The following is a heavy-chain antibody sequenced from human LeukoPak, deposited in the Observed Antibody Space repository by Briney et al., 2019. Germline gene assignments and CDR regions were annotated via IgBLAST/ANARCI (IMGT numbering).Heavy chain of an antibody. CDR1: GITLSNYG. V-gene: IGHV3-23*01. J-gene: IGHJ5*02. Sequence: PGGSLRLSCAVSGITLSNYGMSWVRQAPGKGLEWVSSISGGGVSTYYADSVKGRFTISRDNSKNTVYLQLSSLRADDTAVYYCAKTSSYSSDAWGQGTLVTVSS. CDR3: AKTSSYSSDA. CDR2: ISGGGVST. D-gene: IGHD2-15*01.